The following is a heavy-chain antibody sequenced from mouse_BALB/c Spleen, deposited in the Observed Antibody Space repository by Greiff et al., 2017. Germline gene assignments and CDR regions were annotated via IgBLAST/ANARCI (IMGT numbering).Heavy chain of an antibody. CDR3: NVYGSSLFDY. V-gene: IGHV14-4*02. Sequence: EVQLQQSGAELARPGASVKMSCKASGYTFTSYTMHWVKQRPEQGLEWIGWIDPENGDTEYAPKFQGKATMTADTSSNTAYLQLSSLTSEDTAVYYCNVYGSSLFDYWGQGTTLTVSS. CDR2: IDPENGDT. CDR1: GYTFTSYT. D-gene: IGHD1-1*01. J-gene: IGHJ2*01.